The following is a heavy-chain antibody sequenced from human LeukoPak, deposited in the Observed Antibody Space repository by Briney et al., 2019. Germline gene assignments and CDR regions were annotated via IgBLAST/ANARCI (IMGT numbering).Heavy chain of an antibody. V-gene: IGHV3-30*18. CDR2: ISYDGSNK. Sequence: GGSLRLSCAASGFTFSSYGMHWVRQVPGKGLEWVAVISYDGSNKYYADSVKGRFTISRDNSKNTLYLQMNSLRAEDTAVYYCAKATRGNEYFQHWGQGTLVTVSS. CDR1: GFTFSSYG. D-gene: IGHD3-10*01. J-gene: IGHJ1*01. CDR3: AKATRGNEYFQH.